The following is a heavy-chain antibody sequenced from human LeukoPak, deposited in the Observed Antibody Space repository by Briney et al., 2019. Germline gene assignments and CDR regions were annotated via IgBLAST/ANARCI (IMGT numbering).Heavy chain of an antibody. J-gene: IGHJ4*02. CDR1: GYTFIGYY. Sequence: ASVKVSCKASGYTFIGYYMHWVRQAPGQGLEWMGWISPNRGDTNYAQKFQGRVTMTRDTSTSTAYMELSSLTSDDTAVYYCARWNGDFDDYWGQGTLVTVSS. CDR2: ISPNRGDT. D-gene: IGHD4-17*01. V-gene: IGHV1-2*02. CDR3: ARWNGDFDDY.